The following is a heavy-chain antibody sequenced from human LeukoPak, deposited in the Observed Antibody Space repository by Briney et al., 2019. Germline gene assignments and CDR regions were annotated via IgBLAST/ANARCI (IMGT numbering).Heavy chain of an antibody. CDR1: GFHFSTYG. CDR2: IWYDGSNK. Sequence: GGSLRLSCAASGFHFSTYGMHWVRQAPGKGLEWVGVIWYDGSNKIYAESVKGRFTISRDNSKNTLYLQMNSLRAEDTAIYYCAKDRIAAAAPQYYFDYWGQGTLVTVSS. CDR3: AKDRIAAAAPQYYFDY. D-gene: IGHD6-13*01. J-gene: IGHJ4*02. V-gene: IGHV3-33*06.